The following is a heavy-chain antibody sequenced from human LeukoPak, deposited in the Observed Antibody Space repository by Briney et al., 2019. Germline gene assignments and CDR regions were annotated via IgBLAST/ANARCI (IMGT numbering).Heavy chain of an antibody. D-gene: IGHD3-16*01. J-gene: IGHJ5*02. CDR1: GYTFTSYY. CDR2: INPSGGST. Sequence: ASVKVSCKASGYTFTSYYMHWVRQAPGQGLEWMGIINPSGGSTSYAQKFQGRVTMTRDTSTSTVYMELSSLRSEDTAVYYCAREYYDYVWGSFSTNWFDPWGQGALVTVSS. V-gene: IGHV1-46*01. CDR3: AREYYDYVWGSFSTNWFDP.